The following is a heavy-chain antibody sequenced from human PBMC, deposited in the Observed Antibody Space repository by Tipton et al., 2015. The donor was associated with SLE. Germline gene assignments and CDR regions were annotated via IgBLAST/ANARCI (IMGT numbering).Heavy chain of an antibody. J-gene: IGHJ4*02. CDR2: IYSGGST. V-gene: IGHV3-53*01. Sequence: SLRLSCAASGFTVSSNYMSWVRQAPGKGLEWVSVIYSGGSTYYADSVKGRFTISRDNSKNTLYLQMNSLRAEYTAVYYCARDLCGYSSAGGDWGQGTLVTVSS. D-gene: IGHD6-25*01. CDR3: ARDLCGYSSAGGD. CDR1: GFTVSSNY.